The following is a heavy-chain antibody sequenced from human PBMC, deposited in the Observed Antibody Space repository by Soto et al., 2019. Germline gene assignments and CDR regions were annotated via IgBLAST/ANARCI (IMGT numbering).Heavy chain of an antibody. CDR1: GFTFSSYS. CDR2: ISSSSSYI. CDR3: ARESRLDFRGGMDV. V-gene: IGHV3-21*01. D-gene: IGHD5-12*01. J-gene: IGHJ6*02. Sequence: GGSLRLSCAASGFTFSSYSMNWVRQAPGKGLEWVSSISSSSSYIYYADSVKGRFTISRDNAKNSLYLQMNSLRAEDTAVYFCARESRLDFRGGMDVWGQGTTVTVSS.